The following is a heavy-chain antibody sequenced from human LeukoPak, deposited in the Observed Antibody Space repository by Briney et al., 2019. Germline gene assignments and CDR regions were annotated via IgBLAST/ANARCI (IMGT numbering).Heavy chain of an antibody. CDR3: ASSGRRGAAAFDI. V-gene: IGHV3-48*01. CDR1: GFTFSSYS. CDR2: ISSSSSTI. J-gene: IGHJ3*02. Sequence: GGSLRLSCAASGFTFSSYSMNWVRQAPGKGLEWVSYISSSSSTIYYADSVKGRFTISRDNAKNSLYLQMNSLRAEDTAVHYCASSGRRGAAAFDIWGQGTMVTVSS. D-gene: IGHD3-10*01.